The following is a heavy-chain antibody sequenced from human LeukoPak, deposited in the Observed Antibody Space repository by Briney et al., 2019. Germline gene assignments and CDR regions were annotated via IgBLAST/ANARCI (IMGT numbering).Heavy chain of an antibody. D-gene: IGHD6-19*01. Sequence: PGGSLRLSCAASGFTFSSYGMHWVRQAPGKGLEWVAFIRYDGSNKYYADSVKGRFTISRDNSKNTLYLQMNSLRAEDTAVYYCAKGVSGVAVAEPGDYWGQGTLVTVSS. J-gene: IGHJ4*02. V-gene: IGHV3-30*02. CDR1: GFTFSSYG. CDR2: IRYDGSNK. CDR3: AKGVSGVAVAEPGDY.